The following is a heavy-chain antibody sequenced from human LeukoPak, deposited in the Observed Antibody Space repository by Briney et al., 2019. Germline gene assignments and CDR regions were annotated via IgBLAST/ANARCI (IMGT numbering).Heavy chain of an antibody. CDR2: ISGSGGST. CDR1: GFTFSSYG. D-gene: IGHD6-13*01. CDR3: AREGTIAAAGYFDY. V-gene: IGHV3-23*01. Sequence: PGGTLRLSCAASGFTFSSYGMSWVRQAPGKGLEWVSAISGSGGSTYYADSVKGRFTISRDNSKNTLYLQMNSLRAEDTAVYYCAREGTIAAAGYFDYWGQGTLVTVSS. J-gene: IGHJ4*02.